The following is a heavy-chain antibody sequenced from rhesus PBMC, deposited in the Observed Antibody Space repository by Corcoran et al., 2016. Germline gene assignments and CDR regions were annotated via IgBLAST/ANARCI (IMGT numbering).Heavy chain of an antibody. CDR1: GYSISSGYD. D-gene: IGHD4-29*01. J-gene: IGHJ4*01. CDR3: AREYGSIFDY. V-gene: IGHV4-76*01. CDR2: IYGSSGST. Sequence: QVQLQESGPGVVKPSETLSLTCAVSGYSISSGYDWSWIRQPPGKGLEWIGYIYGSSGSTNYNQSLKNLVTISKDTSKNQCSLKLSSVTAAYTAVYYCAREYGSIFDYWGQGVLVTVFS.